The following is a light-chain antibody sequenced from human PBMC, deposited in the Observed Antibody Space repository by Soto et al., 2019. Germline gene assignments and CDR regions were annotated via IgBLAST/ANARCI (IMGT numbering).Light chain of an antibody. Sequence: EIVLTQCPATLSLSPGERVTLSCRASQSFSNSLAWCHQKPGQPPRLLIYDVSNRATGIPARFSGSGSGTDFTLTITSLEPEDFAVYFCHQRYNWPRVTFGQGTRLEV. CDR3: HQRYNWPRVT. V-gene: IGKV3-11*01. CDR2: DVS. CDR1: QSFSNS. J-gene: IGKJ5*01.